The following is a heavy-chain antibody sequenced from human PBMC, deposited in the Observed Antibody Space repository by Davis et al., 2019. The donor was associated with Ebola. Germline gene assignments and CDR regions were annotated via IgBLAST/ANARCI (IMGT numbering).Heavy chain of an antibody. D-gene: IGHD3-10*01. V-gene: IGHV1-3*01. Sequence: ASVKVSCKASGYTFTSYAMHWVRQAPGQRLEWMGWINAGNGNTKYSQKFQGRVTITRDTSASTAYMELSSLRSEDTAVYYCVRGNYYGSGSYYFDYWGQGALVTVSS. J-gene: IGHJ4*02. CDR2: INAGNGNT. CDR3: VRGNYYGSGSYYFDY. CDR1: GYTFTSYA.